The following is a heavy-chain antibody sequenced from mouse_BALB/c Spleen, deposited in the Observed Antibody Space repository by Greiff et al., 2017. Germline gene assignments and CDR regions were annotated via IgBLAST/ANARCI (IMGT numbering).Heavy chain of an antibody. D-gene: IGHD1-1*01. J-gene: IGHJ2*01. CDR3: AREYYGSTYFDY. CDR1: GYTFTDYA. V-gene: IGHV1S137*01. CDR2: ISTYYGDA. Sequence: QVQLQQSGAELVRPGVSVKISCKGSGYTFTDYAMHWVKQSHAKSLEWIGVISTYYGDASYNQKFKGKATMTVDKSSSTAYMELARLTSEDSAIYYCAREYYGSTYFDYWGQGTTLTVSS.